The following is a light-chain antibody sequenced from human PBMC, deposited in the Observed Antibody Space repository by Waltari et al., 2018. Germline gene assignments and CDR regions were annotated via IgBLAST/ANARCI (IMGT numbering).Light chain of an antibody. V-gene: IGLV4-69*01. Sequence: QLVVTQSPSASASLGASVKLTCTLSSGHSHSAIAWHHQPPGKGPRFLMKINSDGSHRKGNGVPDRFSASSSGAERYLTISSLQSADEGDYHCQTWGTGIQVFGGGTKLTVL. J-gene: IGLJ3*02. CDR1: SGHSHSA. CDR2: INSDGSH. CDR3: QTWGTGIQV.